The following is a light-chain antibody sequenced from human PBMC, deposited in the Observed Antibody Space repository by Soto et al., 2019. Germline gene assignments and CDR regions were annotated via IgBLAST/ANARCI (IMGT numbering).Light chain of an antibody. CDR2: DES. Sequence: DIQMTQSPSSLSASVGDRVTITCQASQDINTYLNWYQQKPGKAPKLLIYDESKLETGVPSRFGGGGSGTDFTLTVTSLQPEDIATYFCQHYDNLLLTFGGGTKVEL. V-gene: IGKV1-33*01. J-gene: IGKJ4*01. CDR3: QHYDNLLLT. CDR1: QDINTY.